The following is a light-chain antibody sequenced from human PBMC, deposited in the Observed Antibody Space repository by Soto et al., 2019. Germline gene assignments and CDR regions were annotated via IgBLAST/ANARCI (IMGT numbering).Light chain of an antibody. V-gene: IGKV3-20*01. J-gene: IGKJ2*01. Sequence: EVVLTQSPGTLSLSPGETATLSCRASQSVNSDFLAWYQQKPGQAPRLLVYGSSTRAAGVPDRFSGSGSGTDFPRTKRRREPKDLAVYYGGRYGRSPLLYIFAQGTKLGVK. CDR3: GRYGRSPLLYI. CDR1: QSVNSDF. CDR2: GSS.